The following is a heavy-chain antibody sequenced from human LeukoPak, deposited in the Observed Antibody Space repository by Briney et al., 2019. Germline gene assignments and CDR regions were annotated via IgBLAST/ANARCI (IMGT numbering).Heavy chain of an antibody. CDR3: AKTTYCGVDFYSWYFDY. CDR1: GITFSIYG. D-gene: IGHD2-21*02. V-gene: IGHV3-23*01. Sequence: PGGSLRLSCAASGITFSIYGMSWVRQAPGKGLEWVSGISGTGENTYYADSVKGRFTISRDNSKNTLYLQVNSLRAEDTAIYHCAKTTYCGVDFYSWYFDYWGQGTLVTVSS. J-gene: IGHJ4*02. CDR2: ISGTGENT.